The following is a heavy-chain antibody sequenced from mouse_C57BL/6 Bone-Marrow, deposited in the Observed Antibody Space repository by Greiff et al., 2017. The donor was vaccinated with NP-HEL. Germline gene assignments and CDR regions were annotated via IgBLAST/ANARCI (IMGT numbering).Heavy chain of an antibody. CDR2: INYDGSST. Sequence: EVKLMESEGGLVQPGSSMKLSCTASGFTFSDYYMAWVRQVPEKGLEWVANINYDGSSTYYLDSLKSRFIISRDNAKNILYLQMSSLKSEDTATYYGARDTGDYGYEYDYWGQGTTLTVSS. V-gene: IGHV5-16*01. CDR3: ARDTGDYGYEYDY. J-gene: IGHJ2*01. D-gene: IGHD2-2*01. CDR1: GFTFSDYY.